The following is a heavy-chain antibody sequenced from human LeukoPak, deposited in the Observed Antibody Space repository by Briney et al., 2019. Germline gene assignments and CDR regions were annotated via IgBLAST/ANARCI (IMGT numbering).Heavy chain of an antibody. CDR2: IIPIFGTA. J-gene: IGHJ4*02. D-gene: IGHD3-10*01. CDR1: GGTFSSYA. V-gene: IGHV1-69*13. CDR3: ASGRGAIDY. Sequence: ASVKVSCKASGGTFSSYAISWVRQAPGQGLEWMGGIIPIFGTANYAQKFQGRVTITADESTSTAYMELSRLRSDDAAVYYCASGRGAIDYWGQGTLVTVSS.